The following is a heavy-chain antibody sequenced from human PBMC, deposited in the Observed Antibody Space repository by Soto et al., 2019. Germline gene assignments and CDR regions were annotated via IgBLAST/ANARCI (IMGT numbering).Heavy chain of an antibody. CDR1: GVSISSDNW. CDR3: ARDPGSHPGD. V-gene: IGHV4-4*02. D-gene: IGHD6-13*01. CDR2: IHHSGST. J-gene: IGHJ4*02. Sequence: QVQLQESGPGLVRTSGTVSLTCAVSGVSISSDNWWSWVRQPPGKALEWIGEIHHSGSTNYNPSLKSRVTMSVVPSKDLFSLTLNSVTAADTAFYYCARDPGSHPGDWGQGTLVSVSS.